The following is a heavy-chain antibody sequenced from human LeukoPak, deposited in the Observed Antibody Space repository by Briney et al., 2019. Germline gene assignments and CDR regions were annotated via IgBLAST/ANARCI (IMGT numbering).Heavy chain of an antibody. CDR1: GASISSYY. Sequence: PSETLSLTCTVSGASISSYYWSWIRQPPGKGLEWIGYISYTGSTNYNPSLKSRVTISVDTSKKQFSLKLSSVTAADTAVYYCARHGSYLVRGFDYCGHGTLVAVSS. J-gene: IGHJ4*01. CDR2: ISYTGST. CDR3: ARHGSYLVRGFDY. D-gene: IGHD5-12*01. V-gene: IGHV4-59*08.